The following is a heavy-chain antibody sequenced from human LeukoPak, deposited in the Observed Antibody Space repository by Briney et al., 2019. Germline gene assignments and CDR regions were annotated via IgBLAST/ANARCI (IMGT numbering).Heavy chain of an antibody. J-gene: IGHJ6*03. CDR3: ARSRRGYYMDV. Sequence: GASVKVSCKASGYPFSNYDVNWVRQAPGQGLEWMAWMNPGSGDTGYAQKFQGRLTISSNISMNTASMELRSLTSEDTAVYFCARSRRGYYMDVWGTGTPVTVSS. CDR2: MNPGSGDT. V-gene: IGHV1-8*01. CDR1: GYPFSNYD.